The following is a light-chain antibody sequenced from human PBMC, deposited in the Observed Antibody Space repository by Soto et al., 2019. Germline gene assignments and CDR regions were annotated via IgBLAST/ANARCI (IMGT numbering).Light chain of an antibody. CDR1: QSVSSN. CDR3: QQYHNWPPWT. J-gene: IGKJ1*01. Sequence: EIVITQSPSTLSVSPGERATLSCRASQSVSSNLAWYQQKPGQAPRLLMYSASTRATGIPARFSGSGSGTEFTLTINSLQSEDFAVYYCQQYHNWPPWTFGQGTKVDIK. CDR2: SAS. V-gene: IGKV3-15*01.